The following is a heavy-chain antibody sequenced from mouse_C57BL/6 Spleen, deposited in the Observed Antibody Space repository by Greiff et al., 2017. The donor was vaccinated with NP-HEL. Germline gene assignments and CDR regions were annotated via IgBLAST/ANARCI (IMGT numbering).Heavy chain of an antibody. D-gene: IGHD1-1*01. V-gene: IGHV1-7*01. CDR1: GYTFTSYW. Sequence: QVQLQQSGAELAKPGASVKLSCKASGYTFTSYWMHWVKQRPGQGLEWIGYINPSSGYTKYNQKFKDKATLTADKSSSTAYMQLSSLTYEDSAVDDCAREVLYYGSSPWFAYWGQGTLVTVSA. CDR2: INPSSGYT. J-gene: IGHJ3*01. CDR3: AREVLYYGSSPWFAY.